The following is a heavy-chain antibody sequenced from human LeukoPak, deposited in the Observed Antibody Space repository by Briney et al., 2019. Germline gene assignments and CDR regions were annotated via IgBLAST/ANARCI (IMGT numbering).Heavy chain of an antibody. CDR2: IKQDGTEK. Sequence: PGGSLRLSCAAAGFNFSSYWMTWVRQAPGKGLEWVANIKQDGTEKYHVDSVKGRFTISRDNGKNSLYLQMNSLRDVDTAVYFCARPTAVTLVDAFNIWGLGTMVTVSS. J-gene: IGHJ3*02. CDR1: GFNFSSYW. D-gene: IGHD4-17*01. V-gene: IGHV3-7*04. CDR3: ARPTAVTLVDAFNI.